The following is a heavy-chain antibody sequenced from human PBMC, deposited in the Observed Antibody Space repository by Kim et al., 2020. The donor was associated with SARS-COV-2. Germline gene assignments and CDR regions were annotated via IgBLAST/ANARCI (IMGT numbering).Heavy chain of an antibody. CDR3: AREITIFGVVIIRYYGMDV. J-gene: IGHJ6*02. Sequence: GRFTISRDNSKNTLYLQMNSLRAEDTAVYYCAREITIFGVVIIRYYGMDVWGQGTTVTVSS. V-gene: IGHV3-30*01. D-gene: IGHD3-3*01.